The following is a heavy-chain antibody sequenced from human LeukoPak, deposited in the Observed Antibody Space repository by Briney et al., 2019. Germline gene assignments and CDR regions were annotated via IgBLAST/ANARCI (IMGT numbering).Heavy chain of an antibody. V-gene: IGHV3-23*01. CDR1: GFTFSSYA. J-gene: IGHJ4*02. D-gene: IGHD2-21*01. CDR2: ISGSGNRI. CDR3: AKDKFLFDY. Sequence: GGSLRLSCAASGFTFSSYAMSWVRQAPGKGLEWVSGISGSGNRIHYADSVKGRFTISRDNSKNTLYLQMNSLRAEDTAVYYCAKDKFLFDYWGQGTLVTVSS.